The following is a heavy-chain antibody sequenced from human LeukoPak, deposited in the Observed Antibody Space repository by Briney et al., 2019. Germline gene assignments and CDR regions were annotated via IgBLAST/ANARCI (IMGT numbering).Heavy chain of an antibody. CDR3: ATWYYYDSSDYYLADY. V-gene: IGHV1-24*01. CDR1: GYTLTEFS. CDR2: FDPEDGET. D-gene: IGHD3-22*01. J-gene: IGHJ4*02. Sequence: ASVKVSCKVSGYTLTEFSMLWVRQPPGKALEWMGGFDPEDGETIYAQELQGRVTMTKDTSTDTAYMELSSLRSEDTAVYYCATWYYYDSSDYYLADYWGQGTLVTVSS.